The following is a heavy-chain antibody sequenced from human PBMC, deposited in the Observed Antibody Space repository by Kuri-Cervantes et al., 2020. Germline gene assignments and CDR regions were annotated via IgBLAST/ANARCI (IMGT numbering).Heavy chain of an antibody. D-gene: IGHD3-22*01. CDR1: GFTFSSYS. CDR2: ISSSSSTI. Sequence: GESLKISCAASGFTFSSYSMNRVRQAPGKGLEWVSYISSSSSTIYYADSVKGRSTISRDNSKNTLFLQMNSLRAEDTTVYYCARDGYIVSYFYDNSGYYLDYWGQGTLVTVSS. J-gene: IGHJ4*02. CDR3: ARDGYIVSYFYDNSGYYLDY. V-gene: IGHV3-48*01.